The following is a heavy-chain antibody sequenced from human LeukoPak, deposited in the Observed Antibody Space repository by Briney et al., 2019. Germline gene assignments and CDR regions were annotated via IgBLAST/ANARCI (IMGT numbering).Heavy chain of an antibody. CDR3: ARSPGGSNWYLYFDY. CDR1: GHSSSSGYY. J-gene: IGHJ4*02. CDR2: ISHSGST. V-gene: IGHV4-38-2*01. Sequence: RPETLSLTCAVSGHSSSSGYYWGWIRQPPGKRREWIGTISHSGSTYYNPSLKSRVTISVDTSKNQFSLKLSSVTAADTAVYYCARSPGGSNWYLYFDYWGQGTLVTVSS. D-gene: IGHD6-13*01.